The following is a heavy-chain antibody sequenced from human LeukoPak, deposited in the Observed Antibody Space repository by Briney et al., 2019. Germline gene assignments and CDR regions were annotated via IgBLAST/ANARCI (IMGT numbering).Heavy chain of an antibody. CDR1: GGSISSGGYY. CDR2: IYYSGST. V-gene: IGHV4-61*08. D-gene: IGHD3-22*01. Sequence: SQTLSLTCTVSGGSISSGGYYWSWIRQHPGKGLEWIGYIYYSGSTNYNPSLKSRVTISVDTSKNQFSLKLSSVTAADTAVYYCARQSSGSPLSPGSNAFDIWGQGTMVTVSS. J-gene: IGHJ3*02. CDR3: ARQSSGSPLSPGSNAFDI.